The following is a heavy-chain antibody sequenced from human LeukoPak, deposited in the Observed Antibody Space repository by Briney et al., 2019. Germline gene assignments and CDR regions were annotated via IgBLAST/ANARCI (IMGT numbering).Heavy chain of an antibody. Sequence: GGSLRLSCAASGFTFSSYNMNWVRQAPGKRLEWVSHISSSSRTIYYADPVKGRFTVSRDNSKNTLYLQMNSLRADDTAVYYCAKCSTPGYTSGWCNWIDPWGQGTLVTVSS. CDR1: GFTFSSYN. D-gene: IGHD6-19*01. CDR2: ISSSSRTI. J-gene: IGHJ5*02. V-gene: IGHV3-48*01. CDR3: AKCSTPGYTSGWCNWIDP.